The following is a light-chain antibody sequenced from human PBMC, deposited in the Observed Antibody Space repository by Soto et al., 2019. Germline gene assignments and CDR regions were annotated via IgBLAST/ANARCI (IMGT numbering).Light chain of an antibody. J-gene: IGKJ1*01. CDR1: RNLMHSNGYNY. Sequence: DIVRTQSPLSLPVTPGEPASISCRSSRNLMHSNGYNYLDWYLQKPGQSPQLLIYLGSNRASGVPDRFSGSGSGTDFILRINRVEAEDVGVYYCMQTLQTPTFGQGTKVDIK. CDR3: MQTLQTPT. CDR2: LGS. V-gene: IGKV2-28*01.